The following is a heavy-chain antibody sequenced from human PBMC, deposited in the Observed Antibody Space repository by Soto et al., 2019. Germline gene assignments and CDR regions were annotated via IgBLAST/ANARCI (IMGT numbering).Heavy chain of an antibody. J-gene: IGHJ6*02. V-gene: IGHV1-69*13. CDR2: IVPMLGTP. CDR1: GGTFDKFI. CDR3: ARNGTYGSSRSHYSGMDV. Sequence: GASVKVSCKASGGTFDKFIMNWMRQTPGRGLEWMGGIVPMLGTPTYAEKFKGRVRISATGSATTTYMEVTSLRSEDTAIYYCARNGTYGSSRSHYSGMDVWGQGTTVTVSS. D-gene: IGHD3-10*01.